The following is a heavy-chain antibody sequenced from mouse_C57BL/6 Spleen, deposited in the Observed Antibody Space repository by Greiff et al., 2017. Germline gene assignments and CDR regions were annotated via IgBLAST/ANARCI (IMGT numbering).Heavy chain of an antibody. V-gene: IGHV1-62-2*01. D-gene: IGHD1-1*01. Sequence: LVESGAELVKPGASVKLSCKASGYTFTEYTIHWVKQRSGQGLEWIGWFYPGSGSITYNEKFKDKATLTADKSSSTVYMGLSRLTSEDSAVYFCARHEYYYGSSPLDMDYWGQGTSVTVSS. CDR1: GYTFTEYT. CDR2: FYPGSGSI. CDR3: ARHEYYYGSSPLDMDY. J-gene: IGHJ4*01.